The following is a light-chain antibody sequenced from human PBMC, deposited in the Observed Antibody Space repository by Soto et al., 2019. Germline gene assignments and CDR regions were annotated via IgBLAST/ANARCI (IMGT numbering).Light chain of an antibody. CDR1: NVGSKS. V-gene: IGLV3-21*02. CDR3: QVWDTSSDQGV. CDR2: DDS. Sequence: SYELGQPPSVSVAPGQTATVTCGGNNVGSKSVHWYQQKPGQAPVLVVYDDSDRPSGIPERFSGSNSGNTATLTISRVEAGDEADYYCQVWDTSSDQGVFGTGTKVTVL. J-gene: IGLJ1*01.